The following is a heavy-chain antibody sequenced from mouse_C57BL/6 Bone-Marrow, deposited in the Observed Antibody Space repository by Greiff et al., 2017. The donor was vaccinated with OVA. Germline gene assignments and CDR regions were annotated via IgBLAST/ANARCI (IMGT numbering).Heavy chain of an antibody. CDR2: IDPEDGET. CDR1: GFNIKDYY. CDR3: AKRVYYYGSSLAY. Sequence: VQLKESGAELVKPGASVKLSCTASGFNIKDYYMPWVKQRTEQGLEWIGRIDPEDGETKYAPKFQGKATITADTSSNTAYLQLSSLTSEDTAVYYCAKRVYYYGSSLAYWGQGTLVTVSA. J-gene: IGHJ3*01. V-gene: IGHV14-2*01. D-gene: IGHD1-1*01.